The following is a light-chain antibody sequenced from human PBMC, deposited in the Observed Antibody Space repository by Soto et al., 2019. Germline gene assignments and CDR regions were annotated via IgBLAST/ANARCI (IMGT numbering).Light chain of an antibody. CDR1: SSDIGGHIS. CDR3: CSSAGTFYV. CDR2: DVS. Sequence: QSVLTQPRSVSGSPGQSVTTSCTGTSSDIGGHISVSWFQRHPGKAPKLMIYDVSKRPSGVPDRFSGSKSGNTASLTISGLQAEDEADYYCCSSAGTFYVFGTGTKVTVL. V-gene: IGLV2-11*01. J-gene: IGLJ1*01.